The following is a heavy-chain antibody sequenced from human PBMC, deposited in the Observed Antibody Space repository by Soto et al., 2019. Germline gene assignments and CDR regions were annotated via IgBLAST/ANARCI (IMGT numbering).Heavy chain of an antibody. V-gene: IGHV4-4*07. CDR3: ARGVPAAGTDWFDP. Sequence: SETLSLTCTVSGGSTSNYYWNWIRQPAEKRLEWIGRVSSTGRTYYNPSLKSRVTMSVDTSKNQVSLNLTSVTAADTAVYYCARGVPAAGTDWFDPWGQGTLVTVSS. CDR1: GGSTSNYY. D-gene: IGHD6-13*01. CDR2: VSSTGRT. J-gene: IGHJ5*02.